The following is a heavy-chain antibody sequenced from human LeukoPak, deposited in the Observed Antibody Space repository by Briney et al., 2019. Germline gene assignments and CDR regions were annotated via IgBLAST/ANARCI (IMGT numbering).Heavy chain of an antibody. J-gene: IGHJ1*01. CDR2: ISGSGGST. V-gene: IGHV3-23*01. D-gene: IGHD3-9*01. CDR1: GFTFSSYA. Sequence: PGGSLRLSCAASGFTFSSYAMSWVRQAPGKGLEWVSAISGSGGSTYYADSVKGRFTISRDDSKNTLYLQMNSLRAEDTAVYYCVRVKNVNADITFQYWGQGTLVTVSS. CDR3: VRVKNVNADITFQY.